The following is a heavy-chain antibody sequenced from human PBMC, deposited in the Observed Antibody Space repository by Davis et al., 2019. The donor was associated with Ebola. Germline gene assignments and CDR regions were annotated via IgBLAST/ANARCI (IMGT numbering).Heavy chain of an antibody. V-gene: IGHV3-48*02. CDR1: GFTFTSYS. J-gene: IGHJ4*02. CDR3: VRDYLFAFDS. D-gene: IGHD3-10*02. CDR2: INTRGDAR. Sequence: PGGSLRLSCVTSGFTFTSYSFNWIRQTQGKGLEWIAHINTRGDARVYADSVRGRFTISRDDAANSLCLQIDSLKHEDTAVYYCVRDYLFAFDSWGQGTPVTVSS.